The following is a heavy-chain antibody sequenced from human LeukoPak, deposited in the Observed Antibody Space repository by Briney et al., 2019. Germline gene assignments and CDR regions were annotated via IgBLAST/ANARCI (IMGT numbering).Heavy chain of an antibody. CDR1: GFTFSSKW. CDR2: IFSGGGEI. Sequence: QPGGSLRLSCVASGFTFSSKWMSWVRQPPGKGLEWVSSIFSGGGEIHYADSVRGRFTISRDNSKSTLSLQMNSLRAEDTAIYYCATYRQVLLPFESWGQGTLVTVSS. D-gene: IGHD2-8*02. V-gene: IGHV3-23*01. J-gene: IGHJ4*02. CDR3: ATYRQVLLPFES.